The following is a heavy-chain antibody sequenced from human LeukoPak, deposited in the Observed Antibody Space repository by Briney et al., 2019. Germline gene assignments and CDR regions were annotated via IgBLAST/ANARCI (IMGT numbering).Heavy chain of an antibody. Sequence: GGSLRLSCAASGFTFSSYAMSWVRQAPGKGLEWVSLISTGGGTTYYADSVKGRLTISRDNSKNTLYLQMNSLRAEDTAVYYCAKGRSGGSFDIWGQGTMVTVSS. CDR1: GFTFSSYA. D-gene: IGHD2-15*01. CDR3: AKGRSGGSFDI. J-gene: IGHJ3*02. CDR2: ISTGGGTT. V-gene: IGHV3-23*01.